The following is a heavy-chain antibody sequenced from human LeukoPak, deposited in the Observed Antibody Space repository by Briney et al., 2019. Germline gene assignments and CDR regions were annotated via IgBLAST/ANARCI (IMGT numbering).Heavy chain of an antibody. CDR1: GLTFNNAW. Sequence: GGSLRLSCTPSGLTFNNAWMTWVRQAPGKGLEWVGRIKSKTDGGTTDYAAPVKGRFTISRDDSKTSMYLQMNSLKTEDTAVYYCTTAGLYYDILTDYYPFDYWGQGTPVTVSS. J-gene: IGHJ4*02. CDR2: IKSKTDGGTT. D-gene: IGHD3-9*01. V-gene: IGHV3-15*01. CDR3: TTAGLYYDILTDYYPFDY.